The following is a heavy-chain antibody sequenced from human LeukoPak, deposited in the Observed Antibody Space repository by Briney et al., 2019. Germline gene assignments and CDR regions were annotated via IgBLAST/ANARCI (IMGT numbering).Heavy chain of an antibody. CDR1: GFTFSSYA. D-gene: IGHD3-10*01. CDR2: ISGSGGST. J-gene: IGHJ4*02. V-gene: IGHV3-23*01. CDR3: AKGHMVRGVIRSYYFDY. Sequence: GESLRLSCAASGFTFSSYAMSWVRQAPGKGLEWVSAISGSGGSTYYADSVKGRFTISRDNSKNTLYLQMNSLRAEDTAVYYCAKGHMVRGVIRSYYFDYWGQGTLVTVSS.